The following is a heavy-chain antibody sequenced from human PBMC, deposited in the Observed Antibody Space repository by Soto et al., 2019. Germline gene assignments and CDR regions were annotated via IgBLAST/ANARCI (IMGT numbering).Heavy chain of an antibody. CDR2: IIPIFGTA. Sequence: GASVKVSCKASGGTFSSYAISWVRQAPGQGLEWMGGIIPIFGTANYAQKFQGRVTITADESTSTAYMELSSLRSEDTAVYYCAFYSSSWYGDAFDIWGQGTMVTVS. CDR3: AFYSSSWYGDAFDI. D-gene: IGHD6-13*01. J-gene: IGHJ3*02. CDR1: GGTFSSYA. V-gene: IGHV1-69*13.